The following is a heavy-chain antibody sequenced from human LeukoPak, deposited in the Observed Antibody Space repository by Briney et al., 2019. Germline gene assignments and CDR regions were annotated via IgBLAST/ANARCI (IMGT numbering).Heavy chain of an antibody. Sequence: PGGSLRLSCAASGFTFSSYSMNWVRQAPGKGLEWVSSISSSSSYIYYADSVKGRFTISRDNAKNSLYLQMNSLRAEDTAVYYCARDTPFYGSGSYGYWGQGTLVTVSS. CDR1: GFTFSSYS. D-gene: IGHD3-10*01. CDR3: ARDTPFYGSGSYGY. J-gene: IGHJ4*02. V-gene: IGHV3-21*01. CDR2: ISSSSSYI.